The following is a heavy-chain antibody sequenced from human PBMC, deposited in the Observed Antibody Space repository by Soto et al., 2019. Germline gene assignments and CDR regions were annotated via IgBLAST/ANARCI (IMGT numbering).Heavy chain of an antibody. CDR1: GFTFSGYG. CDR2: ISYDGSNK. CDR3: AKDRSYYDSSGYYPNDAFDI. J-gene: IGHJ3*02. D-gene: IGHD3-22*01. V-gene: IGHV3-30*18. Sequence: GGSLRLSCTAAGFTFSGYGMRLVRQAPGKGLESVAVISYDGSNKYYADSVKGRFTISRDNSKNTLYLQMNSLRAEDTAVYYCAKDRSYYDSSGYYPNDAFDIWGQGTMVTVSS.